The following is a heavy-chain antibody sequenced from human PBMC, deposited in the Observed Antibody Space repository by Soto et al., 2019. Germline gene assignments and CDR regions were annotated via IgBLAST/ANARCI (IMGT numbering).Heavy chain of an antibody. Sequence: LSLTCSVSGDSISTVDYFWAWIRQPPGQALEYIGYIYKSATTYYNPSFESRVAISLDTSKSQFSLNVTSVTAADTAVYFCARGRYCLTGRCFPNWFNSWGQGTLVTVSS. D-gene: IGHD2-15*01. J-gene: IGHJ5*01. CDR2: IYKSATT. CDR1: GDSISTVDYF. V-gene: IGHV4-30-4*01. CDR3: ARGRYCLTGRCFPNWFNS.